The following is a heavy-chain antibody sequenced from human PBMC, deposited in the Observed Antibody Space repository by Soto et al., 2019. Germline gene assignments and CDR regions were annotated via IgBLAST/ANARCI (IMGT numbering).Heavy chain of an antibody. CDR3: ARDPVDLEAEYGMDV. D-gene: IGHD2-15*01. V-gene: IGHV3-74*01. CDR2: INSDGSST. J-gene: IGHJ6*02. Sequence: EVQLVESGGGLVQPGGSLRLSCAASGFTFSSYWMHWVRQAPGKGLVWVSRINSDGSSTSYADSVKGRFTISRDNAKNTLYLRMNSLRAEDTAVYYCARDPVDLEAEYGMDVWGQGTTVTVSS. CDR1: GFTFSSYW.